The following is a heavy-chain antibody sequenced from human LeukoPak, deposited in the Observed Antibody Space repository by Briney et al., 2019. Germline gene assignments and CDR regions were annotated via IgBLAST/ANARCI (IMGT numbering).Heavy chain of an antibody. J-gene: IGHJ5*02. V-gene: IGHV5-51*01. CDR3: ARGGDYYDSSGYYYSWFDP. CDR1: GYSFTSYW. Sequence: GESLQISCKGSGYSFTSYWIGWVRPMPGKGLEWMGIIYPGDSDTRYSPSFQGQVTISADKSISTAYLQWSSLKASDTAMYYCARGGDYYDSSGYYYSWFDPWGQGTLVTVSS. D-gene: IGHD3-22*01. CDR2: IYPGDSDT.